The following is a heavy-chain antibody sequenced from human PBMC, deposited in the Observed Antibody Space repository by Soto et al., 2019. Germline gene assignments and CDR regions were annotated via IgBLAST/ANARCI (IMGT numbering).Heavy chain of an antibody. D-gene: IGHD3-3*01. J-gene: IGHJ6*02. Sequence: GGSLSLSCAASGFTFSSYAMHWVRQAPGKGLEWVAVISYDGSNKYYADSVKGRFTISRDNSKNTLYLQMNSLRAEDTAVYYCAREFLEWLLSPDYYYGMDVWGQGTTVTVSS. CDR1: GFTFSSYA. CDR3: AREFLEWLLSPDYYYGMDV. CDR2: ISYDGSNK. V-gene: IGHV3-30-3*01.